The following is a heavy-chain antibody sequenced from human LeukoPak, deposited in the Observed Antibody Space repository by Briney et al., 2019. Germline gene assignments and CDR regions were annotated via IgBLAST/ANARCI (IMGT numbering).Heavy chain of an antibody. Sequence: KASETLSLTCTVSGGSISSYYWSWIRQPPGKGLEWIGYIYYSGSTNYNPSLKSRVTISVDTSKNQFSLKLSSVTAADTAVYYCARQDSDYYDSSVNGGYFDYWGQGTLVTVSS. CDR3: ARQDSDYYDSSVNGGYFDY. V-gene: IGHV4-59*08. CDR1: GGSISSYY. CDR2: IYYSGST. J-gene: IGHJ4*02. D-gene: IGHD3-22*01.